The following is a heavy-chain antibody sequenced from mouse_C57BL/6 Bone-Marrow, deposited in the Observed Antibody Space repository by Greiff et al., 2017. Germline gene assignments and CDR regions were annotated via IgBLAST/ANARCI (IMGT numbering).Heavy chain of an antibody. CDR2: IDPSDSYT. CDR3: ARDYDPFAY. D-gene: IGHD2-4*01. CDR1: GYTFTSYW. J-gene: IGHJ3*01. Sequence: VQLKQPGAELVMPGASVKLSCKASGYTFTSYWMHWVKQRPGQGLEWIGEIDPSDSYTNYNQKFKGKSTLTVDKSSSTAYMQLSSLTSEDSAVYYCARDYDPFAYWGQGTLVTVSA. V-gene: IGHV1-69*01.